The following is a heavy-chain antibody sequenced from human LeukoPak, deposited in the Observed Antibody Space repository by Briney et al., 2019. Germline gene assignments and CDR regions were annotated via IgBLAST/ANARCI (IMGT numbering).Heavy chain of an antibody. J-gene: IGHJ4*02. Sequence: GGSLRLSCAASGFTVSSNYMSWVRQAPGKGLEWVSVIYSGGSTYYADSVKGRFTISRDNSKNTLYLQMNSLRAEDTAVYYCARTKAHITIFGVVHIATPIDYWGQGTLVTVSS. CDR1: GFTVSSNY. D-gene: IGHD3-3*01. V-gene: IGHV3-66*01. CDR3: ARTKAHITIFGVVHIATPIDY. CDR2: IYSGGST.